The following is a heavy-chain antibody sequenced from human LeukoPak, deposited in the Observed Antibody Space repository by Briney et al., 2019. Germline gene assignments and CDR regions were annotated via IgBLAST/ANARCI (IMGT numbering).Heavy chain of an antibody. V-gene: IGHV4-34*01. CDR1: GGSFSGYY. CDR2: INHSGST. J-gene: IGHJ4*02. CDR3: ARGPRVVAPAAITRLDY. D-gene: IGHD2-2*01. Sequence: PSETLSLTCAVYGGSFSGYYWSWIRQPPGKGLEWIVEINHSGSTNYNPSLKSRVTISVDTSKNQFSLKLSSVTAADTAVYYCARGPRVVAPAAITRLDYWGQGTLVTVSS.